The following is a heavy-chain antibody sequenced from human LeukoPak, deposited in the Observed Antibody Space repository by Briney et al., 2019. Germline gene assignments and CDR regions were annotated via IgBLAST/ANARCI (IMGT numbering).Heavy chain of an antibody. D-gene: IGHD6-13*01. CDR2: IIPIFDTA. CDR1: GGTFSTYA. J-gene: IGHJ5*02. CDR3: ARAAAGTRDWFDP. Sequence: SVKVSCKASGGTFSTYAISWVRQAPGQGLEWMGGIIPIFDTANYAQKFQGRVTITADESTRSAYMELSSLRSEDTAVYYCARAAAGTRDWFDPRGQGTLVTVSS. V-gene: IGHV1-69*13.